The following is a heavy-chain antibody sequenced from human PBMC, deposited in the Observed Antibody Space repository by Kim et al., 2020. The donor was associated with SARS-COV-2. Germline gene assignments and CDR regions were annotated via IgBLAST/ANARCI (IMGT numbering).Heavy chain of an antibody. Sequence: GGSLRLSCAASGFTFSSYAMHWVRQAPGKGLEWVAVISYDGSNKYYADSVKGRFTISRDNSKNTLYLQMNSLRAEDTAVYYCARDYDSSGYYDYWGQGTLVTVSS. D-gene: IGHD3-22*01. CDR1: GFTFSSYA. J-gene: IGHJ4*02. V-gene: IGHV3-30-3*01. CDR3: ARDYDSSGYYDY. CDR2: ISYDGSNK.